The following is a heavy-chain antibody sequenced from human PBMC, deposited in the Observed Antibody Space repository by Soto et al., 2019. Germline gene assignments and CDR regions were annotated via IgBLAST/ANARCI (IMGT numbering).Heavy chain of an antibody. D-gene: IGHD1-26*01. Sequence: ASVKVSCKASGYTFSHYGIGWVRQAPGQGLERMVWISAYNGNRHFAEGLRGRITMTTNTTTSTADMELRSLSYDDTAVYYCSRGGQECSNSGCGYIQDGMNVWGQGTTVTVSS. CDR2: ISAYNGNR. V-gene: IGHV1-18*01. CDR1: GYTFSHYG. CDR3: SRGGQECSNSGCGYIQDGMNV. J-gene: IGHJ6*02.